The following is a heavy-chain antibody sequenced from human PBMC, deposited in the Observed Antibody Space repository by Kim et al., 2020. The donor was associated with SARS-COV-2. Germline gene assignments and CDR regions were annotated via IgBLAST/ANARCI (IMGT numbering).Heavy chain of an antibody. J-gene: IGHJ5*02. V-gene: IGHV4-34*01. CDR3: ARGLRRDCSSTSCYVGRWFDP. Sequence: SETLSLTCAVYGGSFSGYYWSWIRQPPGKGLEWIGEINHSGSTNYNPSLKSRVTISVDTSKNQFSLKLSSVTAADTAVYYCARGLRRDCSSTSCYVGRWFDPWGQGTLVTVSS. CDR1: GGSFSGYY. CDR2: INHSGST. D-gene: IGHD2-2*01.